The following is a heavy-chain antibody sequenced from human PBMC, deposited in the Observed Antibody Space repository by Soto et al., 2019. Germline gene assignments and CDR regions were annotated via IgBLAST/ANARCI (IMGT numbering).Heavy chain of an antibody. CDR1: GGSFSGYY. V-gene: IGHV4-34*01. J-gene: IGHJ6*02. CDR3: VRLRVGIAARRYYYYGMDV. D-gene: IGHD6-6*01. Sequence: PSETLSLTCAVYGGSFSGYYWSWIRQPPGKGLEWIGEINHSGSTNYNPSLKSRVTISVDTSKNQFSLKLSSVTAADTAVYYCVRLRVGIAARRYYYYGMDVWGQGTTVTVCS. CDR2: INHSGST.